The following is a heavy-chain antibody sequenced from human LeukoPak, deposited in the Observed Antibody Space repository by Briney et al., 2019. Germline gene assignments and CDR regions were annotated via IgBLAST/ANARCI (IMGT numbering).Heavy chain of an antibody. CDR3: AKNEGRYDGVGRYITTADY. V-gene: IGHV4-39*07. Sequence: ASETLSLTCTVSGGSISRSRFYWGWIRQPPGKGLEWIGSIYYSGNTFYNASLESRVTMSVDASKNQFSLKLSSVTAADTAVYYCAKNEGRYDGVGRYITTADYWGQGTLVTVSS. J-gene: IGHJ4*02. D-gene: IGHD2-8*01. CDR2: IYYSGNT. CDR1: GGSISRSRFY.